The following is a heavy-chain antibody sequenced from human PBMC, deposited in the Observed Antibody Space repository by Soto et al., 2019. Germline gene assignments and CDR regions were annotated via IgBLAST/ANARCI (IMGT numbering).Heavy chain of an antibody. CDR2: IYYSGST. D-gene: IGHD3-22*01. CDR1: GGSISSGGYY. CDR3: ARDHYDSSGYFDY. V-gene: IGHV4-31*02. J-gene: IGHJ4*02. Sequence: SETLSLTCTVSGGSISSGGYYWSWIRQHPGKGLEWIGYIYYSGSTYYNPSLKSRVTISVDTSKNQFSLKLSSVTAADTAVYYCARDHYDSSGYFDYWGQGTLVTVSS.